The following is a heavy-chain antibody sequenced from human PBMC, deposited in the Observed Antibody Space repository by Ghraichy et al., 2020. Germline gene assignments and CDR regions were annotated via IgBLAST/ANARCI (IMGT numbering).Heavy chain of an antibody. CDR1: GGSISSSSYY. V-gene: IGHV4-39*01. Sequence: SETLSLTCTVSGGSISSSSYYWGWIRQPPGKGLEWIGSIYYSGSTYYNPSLKSRVTISVDTSKNQFSLKLSSVTAADTAVYYCARRRIDGGFDPWGQGTLVTVSS. D-gene: IGHD2-15*01. CDR2: IYYSGST. J-gene: IGHJ5*02. CDR3: ARRRIDGGFDP.